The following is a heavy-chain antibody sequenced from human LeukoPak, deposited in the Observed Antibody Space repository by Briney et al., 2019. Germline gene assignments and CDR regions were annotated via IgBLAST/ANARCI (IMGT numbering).Heavy chain of an antibody. Sequence: GASLKLSCTASGYRFTTYWIGWVRQMPGKGLEWMGIISPRDSDTRYRPSFQGHVTISVDKSIATAYLEWSSLAASDTAMYYCARQGLSLAAWRQGTLVTVSS. J-gene: IGHJ5*02. D-gene: IGHD4/OR15-4a*01. V-gene: IGHV5-51*01. CDR3: ARQGLSLAA. CDR1: GYRFTTYW. CDR2: ISPRDSDT.